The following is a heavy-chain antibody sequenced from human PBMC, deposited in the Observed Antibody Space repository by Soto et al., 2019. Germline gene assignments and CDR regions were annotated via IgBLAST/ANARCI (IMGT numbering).Heavy chain of an antibody. CDR1: GGSISDIF. J-gene: IGHJ3*02. Sequence: QVQLQESGPGLVLPSETLFLTCSVTGGSISDIFWNWVRRPPGKGLEWIGYAHYSRTAKYNPSLKSRVTMSLDSSKNQISLRLSSVTAADTAIYYCAKWVSPHRAFDIWGQGTMVTVSS. D-gene: IGHD1-26*01. CDR2: AHYSRTA. CDR3: AKWVSPHRAFDI. V-gene: IGHV4-59*08.